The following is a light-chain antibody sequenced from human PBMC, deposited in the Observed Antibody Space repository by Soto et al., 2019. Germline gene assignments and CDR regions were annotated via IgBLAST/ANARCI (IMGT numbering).Light chain of an antibody. J-gene: IGLJ1*01. V-gene: IGLV2-14*01. CDR1: SSDVGGYNF. Sequence: QSVLTQPASVSGSPGQSITISCTGTSSDVGGYNFVSWYQQHPDKAPKLMIYDVTNRPSGVSNRFSGSKSGNTATLTISGLQAEDEADYYCSSYTNISTYVFGTGTKLTV. CDR3: SSYTNISTYV. CDR2: DVT.